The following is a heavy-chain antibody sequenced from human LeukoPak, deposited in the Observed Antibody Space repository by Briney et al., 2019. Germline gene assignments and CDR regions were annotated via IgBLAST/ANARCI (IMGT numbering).Heavy chain of an antibody. Sequence: ASVKVSCKVSGYTLTELSMHWVRQAPGKGLEWMGGFDPEDGETIYAQKFQGRVTMTEDTSTDTAYMELSSLRSEDTAVYYCAKWAVLLWFGESSSGYYFDYWGQGALVTVSS. CDR3: AKWAVLLWFGESSSGYYFDY. D-gene: IGHD3-10*01. CDR2: FDPEDGET. V-gene: IGHV1-24*01. CDR1: GYTLTELS. J-gene: IGHJ4*02.